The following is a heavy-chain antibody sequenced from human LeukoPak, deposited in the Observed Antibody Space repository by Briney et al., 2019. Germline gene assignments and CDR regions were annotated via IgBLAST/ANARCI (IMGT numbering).Heavy chain of an antibody. Sequence: GDSLKISCKGSGYSFTSYRIGWVRQMPGKGLEWMAIIYPGDSDTRYSPSFQGQVTISADKSISTAYLQWSSLKASDTAMYYCARRVLIAAAVAFDIWGQGTMVTVSS. V-gene: IGHV5-51*01. CDR1: GYSFTSYR. D-gene: IGHD6-13*01. CDR3: ARRVLIAAAVAFDI. CDR2: IYPGDSDT. J-gene: IGHJ3*02.